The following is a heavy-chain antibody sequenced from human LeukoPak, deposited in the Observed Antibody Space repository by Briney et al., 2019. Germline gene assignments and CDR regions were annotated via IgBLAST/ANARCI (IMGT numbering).Heavy chain of an antibody. CDR3: ARDLAVAGSYYFDY. CDR1: GGSISSSNW. Sequence: PSETLSLTCAVSGGSISSSNWWSWVRQPPGKGLEWIGEIYHSGSTNYNPSLKSRVTISVDTSKNQFSLKLSSVTAADTAVYYCARDLAVAGSYYFDYWGQGTLVTVSS. D-gene: IGHD6-19*01. CDR2: IYHSGST. V-gene: IGHV4-4*02. J-gene: IGHJ4*02.